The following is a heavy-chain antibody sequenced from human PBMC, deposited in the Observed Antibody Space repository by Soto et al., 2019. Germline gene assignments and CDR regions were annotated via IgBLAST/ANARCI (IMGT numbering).Heavy chain of an antibody. V-gene: IGHV4-39*07. Sequence: SETLSLTCTVSGGSVTNSSYYWGWIRQSPGKGLEWIGSVYYRGRSYSKSSVKSRVTISVDTSKNQFSLKLSSVTAADTAVYYCARGLLYRNYYYYGMDVWGQGTTVTVSS. CDR3: ARGLLYRNYYYYGMDV. D-gene: IGHD2-8*01. J-gene: IGHJ6*02. CDR1: GGSVTNSSYY. CDR2: VYYRGRS.